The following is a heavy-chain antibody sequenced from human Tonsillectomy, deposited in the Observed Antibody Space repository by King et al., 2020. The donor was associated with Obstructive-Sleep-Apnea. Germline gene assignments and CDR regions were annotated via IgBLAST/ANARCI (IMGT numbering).Heavy chain of an antibody. CDR2: ISYDGSKK. J-gene: IGHJ4*02. Sequence: HVQLVESGGGVVQPGRSLRLSCAASGFTFSNYGMHWVRQAPGKGLEWVAVISYDGSKKSYADSVEGRFTVSRDNSKNTLYLQMNSLRAEDTAVYYCEVPNAESTIVDYWGQGTLVTVSS. CDR1: GFTFSNYG. V-gene: IGHV3-30*03. CDR3: EVPNAESTIVDY. D-gene: IGHD4/OR15-4a*01.